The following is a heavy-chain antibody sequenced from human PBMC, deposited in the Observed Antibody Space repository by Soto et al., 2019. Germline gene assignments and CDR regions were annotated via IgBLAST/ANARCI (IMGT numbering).Heavy chain of an antibody. CDR1: GGSINSGGYC. V-gene: IGHV4-31*03. Sequence: QVQLQESGPGLVKPSQTLSLTCTVSGGSINSGGYCWSWIRQHPGKGLDWIGCISYGGSTSYNPSMKSRVTIPVETYKNQFSLKLTSVTAADTAVYYCSRGILVWGQGALITVSS. CDR3: SRGILV. D-gene: IGHD5-18*01. J-gene: IGHJ4*02. CDR2: ISYGGST.